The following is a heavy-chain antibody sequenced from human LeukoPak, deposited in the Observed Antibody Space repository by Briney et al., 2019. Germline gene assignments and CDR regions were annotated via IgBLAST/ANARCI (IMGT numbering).Heavy chain of an antibody. D-gene: IGHD2-15*01. CDR3: ARDFVVVVAAGGY. J-gene: IGHJ4*02. CDR1: GFALKSYS. V-gene: IGHV3-21*01. CDR2: ISSTSAYI. Sequence: GGFLRLSCAGSGFALKSYSLSWVRQAPGKGLEWVSSISSTSAYIYYADSVKGRFTISRDNVDNVVYLQMNSLGAEDTAVYYCARDFVVVVAAGGYWGQGTLVTVSS.